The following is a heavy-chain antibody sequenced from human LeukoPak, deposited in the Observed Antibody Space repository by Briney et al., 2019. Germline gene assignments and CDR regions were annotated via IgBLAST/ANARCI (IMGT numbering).Heavy chain of an antibody. J-gene: IGHJ4*02. V-gene: IGHV3-11*04. Sequence: GGSLRLSCAASGFTFSDYYMNWIRQAPGKGLEWISYMSSSGSTISYADSVTGRFTVSRDNAKNSLYLQMNSLRAEDTAVYYCARDLEWLRLVGYYFDYWGQGTLVTVSS. CDR3: ARDLEWLRLVGYYFDY. CDR1: GFTFSDYY. D-gene: IGHD5-12*01. CDR2: MSSSGSTI.